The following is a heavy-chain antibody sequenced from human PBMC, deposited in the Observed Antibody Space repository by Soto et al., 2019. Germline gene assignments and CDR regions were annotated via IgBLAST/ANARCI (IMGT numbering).Heavy chain of an antibody. Sequence: SETLSLTCTVSGGSISSSSYYWSWIRQPAGKGLEWIGRIYTSGSTNYNPSLKSRVTMSVDTSKNQFSLKLSSVTAADTAVYYCAREGSYDFWSGSSPKQYYYYYGMDVWGQGTTVTVSS. D-gene: IGHD3-3*01. CDR2: IYTSGST. J-gene: IGHJ6*02. CDR3: AREGSYDFWSGSSPKQYYYYYGMDV. V-gene: IGHV4-61*02. CDR1: GGSISSSSYY.